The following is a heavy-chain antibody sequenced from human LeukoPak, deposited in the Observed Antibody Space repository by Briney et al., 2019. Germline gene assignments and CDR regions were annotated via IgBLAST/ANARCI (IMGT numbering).Heavy chain of an antibody. CDR2: ISYDGSNK. J-gene: IGHJ6*02. D-gene: IGHD3-9*01. Sequence: GRSLRLSCAASGFTFSSYAMHWVRQAPGKGLEWVAVISYDGSNKYYADSVKGRFTISRDNSKNTLYLQMNSLRAEDTAVYYCASEKTGYYDILTGRPHHYGMDVWGQGTTVTVSS. CDR1: GFTFSSYA. CDR3: ASEKTGYYDILTGRPHHYGMDV. V-gene: IGHV3-30-3*01.